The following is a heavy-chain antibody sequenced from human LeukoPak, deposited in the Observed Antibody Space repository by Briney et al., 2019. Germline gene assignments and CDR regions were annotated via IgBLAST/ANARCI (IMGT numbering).Heavy chain of an antibody. Sequence: SQTLSLTCAVSGGSISSAGYSWSWLRQPPGKGLEWIGYIYHSGTAYYNPSLKSRVTISVDTSKNQFSLRLNSVTATDTAVYYCARVSGRGSTYASFDSWGQGTLVTVSS. D-gene: IGHD5-18*01. CDR1: GGSISSAGYS. V-gene: IGHV4-30-2*01. J-gene: IGHJ4*02. CDR3: ARVSGRGSTYASFDS. CDR2: IYHSGTA.